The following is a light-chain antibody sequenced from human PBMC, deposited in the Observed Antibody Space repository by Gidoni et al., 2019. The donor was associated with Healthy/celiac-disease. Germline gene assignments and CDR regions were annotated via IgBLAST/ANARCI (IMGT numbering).Light chain of an antibody. Sequence: QSVLTQPPSASGTPGQRVTISCSGSSSNIGSNTVNWYQQLPGTAPKLRINSNNHRPSGVPDRCSGSKSGTSASLAISGLQSEDEADYYCAAWDDSLNGWVFGGGTKLTVL. CDR2: SNN. CDR3: AAWDDSLNGWV. V-gene: IGLV1-44*01. J-gene: IGLJ3*02. CDR1: SSNIGSNT.